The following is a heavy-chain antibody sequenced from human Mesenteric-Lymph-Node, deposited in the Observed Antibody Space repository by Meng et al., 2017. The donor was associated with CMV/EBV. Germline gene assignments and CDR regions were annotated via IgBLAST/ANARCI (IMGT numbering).Heavy chain of an antibody. D-gene: IGHD4-23*01. V-gene: IGHV1-18*01. Sequence: ASVKVSCKASGYTFTSYGISWVRQAPGQGLEWMGWISAYNGNTNYAQKLQGRVTMTTDTSTSTAYMELRSLRSDDTAVYYCASGRLTPAYYYYHGMDVWGQGTTVTVSS. J-gene: IGHJ6*02. CDR1: GYTFTSYG. CDR2: ISAYNGNT. CDR3: ASGRLTPAYYYYHGMDV.